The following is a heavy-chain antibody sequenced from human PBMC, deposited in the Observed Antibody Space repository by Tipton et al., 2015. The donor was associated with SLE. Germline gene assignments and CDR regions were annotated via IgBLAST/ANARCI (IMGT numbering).Heavy chain of an antibody. Sequence: TLSLTCTVSGVSTSSGGYFWNWIRHYPGKGLVWIGSIHHSGPTHYNPSLKSRVSLAVDTSKYQFSLKLSVVTAADTAVYYCVSSGYPLGTFESWGQGTMVTVSS. CDR1: GVSTSSGGYF. V-gene: IGHV4-31*03. CDR2: IHHSGPT. J-gene: IGHJ3*02. CDR3: VSSGYPLGTFES. D-gene: IGHD3-9*01.